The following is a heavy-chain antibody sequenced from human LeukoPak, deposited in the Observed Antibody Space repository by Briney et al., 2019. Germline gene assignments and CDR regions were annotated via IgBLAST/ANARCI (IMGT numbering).Heavy chain of an antibody. V-gene: IGHV1-18*01. J-gene: IGHJ3*02. Sequence: ASVKVSCKASGSSFSSYGIGWVRQAPRRGLEWMGWITAGNGNTNYAQKVQGRVTMTTDTSTSTAYMELRSLRSDDTAVYFCARDLARGYSYGYNAFDIWGQGTMVTVSS. D-gene: IGHD5-18*01. CDR1: GSSFSSYG. CDR2: ITAGNGNT. CDR3: ARDLARGYSYGYNAFDI.